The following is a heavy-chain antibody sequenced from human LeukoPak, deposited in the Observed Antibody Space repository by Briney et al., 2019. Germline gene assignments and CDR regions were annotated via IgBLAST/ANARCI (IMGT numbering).Heavy chain of an antibody. CDR3: ARTFHI. CDR2: IYYSGST. J-gene: IGHJ3*02. V-gene: IGHV4-59*08. CDR1: GGSISSYY. Sequence: AETLSLICTVSGGSISSYYGSWIRQPPGKGLEWLGYIYYSGSTNYNPSLKRRVTISVHTSKKQFSLRLTSVTAADTAEYYCARTFHIWGQGTMVTVSS.